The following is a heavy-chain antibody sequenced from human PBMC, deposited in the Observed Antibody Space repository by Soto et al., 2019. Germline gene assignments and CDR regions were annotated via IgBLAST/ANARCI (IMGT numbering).Heavy chain of an antibody. Sequence: GGSLRLSCAASGFSFSNYGMHWVRQAPGKGLEWVAVIWYDGSDKYYADSVKGRFTISRDNSKNTLYLQMSSLRVEDTAVYYCARDRCASSASYFKGDPDSWRHGRLITVSS. CDR1: GFSFSNYG. V-gene: IGHV3-33*01. J-gene: IGHJ5*01. D-gene: IGHD2-2*01. CDR3: ARDRCASSASYFKGDPDS. CDR2: IWYDGSDK.